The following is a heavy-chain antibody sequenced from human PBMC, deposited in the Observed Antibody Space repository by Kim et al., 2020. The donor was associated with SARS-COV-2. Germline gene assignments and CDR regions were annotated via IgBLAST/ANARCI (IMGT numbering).Heavy chain of an antibody. D-gene: IGHD6-13*01. J-gene: IGHJ6*02. CDR3: ARDRGIAAHPTLQGGDYYYYGMDV. CDR1: GYTFTSYG. CDR2: ISAYNGNT. Sequence: ASVKVSCKASGYTFTSYGISWVRQAPGQGLEWMGWISAYNGNTNYAQKLQGRVTMTTDTSTSTAYMELRSLRSDDTAVYYCARDRGIAAHPTLQGGDYYYYGMDVWGQGTTVTVSS. V-gene: IGHV1-18*01.